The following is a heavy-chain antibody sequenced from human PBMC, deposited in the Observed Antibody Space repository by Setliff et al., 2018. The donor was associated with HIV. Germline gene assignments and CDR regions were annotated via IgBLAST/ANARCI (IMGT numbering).Heavy chain of an antibody. CDR2: IYYSGST. CDR1: GGSISSSSYY. V-gene: IGHV4-39*01. CDR3: ASTYYNFWSGQAAYNWFDP. Sequence: SETLSLTCTVSGGSISSSSYYWGWIRQPPGKGLEWIGSIYYSGSTYYNPSLKSRVTISVDTSKNQFSLKLSSVTAADTAVYYCASTYYNFWSGQAAYNWFDPWGQGTLVTVSS. J-gene: IGHJ5*02. D-gene: IGHD3-3*01.